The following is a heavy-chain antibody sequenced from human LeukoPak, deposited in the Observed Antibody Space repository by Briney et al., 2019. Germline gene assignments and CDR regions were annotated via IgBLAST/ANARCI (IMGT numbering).Heavy chain of an antibody. CDR2: IYYSGST. D-gene: IGHD3-16*02. J-gene: IGHJ6*03. V-gene: IGHV4-39*02. CDR3: ARESVWGSYRAKTYYYYYYMDV. CDR1: GGSISSSSYY. Sequence: PSETLSLTCTVSGGSISSSSYYWGWIRQPPGKGLEWIVSIYYSGSTYYNPALKSRVTISVDTSKNQFSLKLSSVTAADTAVYYCARESVWGSYRAKTYYYYYYMDVWGKGTTVTVSS.